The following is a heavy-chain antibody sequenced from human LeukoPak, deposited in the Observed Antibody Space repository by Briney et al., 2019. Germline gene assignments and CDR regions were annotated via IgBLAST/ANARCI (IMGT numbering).Heavy chain of an antibody. Sequence: GGSLRLSWAASGFTFSSYEMNWVRQAPGKGLEWVSYISSSGSTIYYADSVKGRFTISRDNANNSLYLQMNSLRAEDTAVYYCARDLAAMNPYWYFDLWGRGTLVTVSS. J-gene: IGHJ2*01. V-gene: IGHV3-48*03. CDR2: ISSSGSTI. CDR1: GFTFSSYE. CDR3: ARDLAAMNPYWYFDL. D-gene: IGHD2-2*01.